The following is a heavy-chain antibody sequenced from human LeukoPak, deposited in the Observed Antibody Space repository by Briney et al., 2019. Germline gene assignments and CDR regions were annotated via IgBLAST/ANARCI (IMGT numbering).Heavy chain of an antibody. CDR2: ISGSGGST. V-gene: IGHV3-23*01. J-gene: IGHJ4*02. CDR3: AKFLPTHIVVANYYFDY. D-gene: IGHD2-21*01. CDR1: GFTFSSYA. Sequence: GSLRLSCAASGFTFSSYAMSWVRQAPGKGLEWVSAISGSGGSTYYADSVKGRFTISRDNSKNTLYLQMNSLRAEDTAVYYCAKFLPTHIVVANYYFDYWGQGTLVTVSS.